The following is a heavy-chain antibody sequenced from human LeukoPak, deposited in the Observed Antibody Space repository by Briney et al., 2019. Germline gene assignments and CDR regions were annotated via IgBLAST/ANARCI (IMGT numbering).Heavy chain of an antibody. CDR3: ATVGYGYNYFDY. D-gene: IGHD5-18*01. J-gene: IGHJ4*02. CDR2: FDPEDGET. Sequence: GASVKVSCKVSGYTLTELSMHWVRQAPGKGLEWMGGFDPEDGETIYAQKFQGRVTMTEDTSTDTAYMELSSLGSEDTAVYYCATVGYGYNYFDYWGQGTLVTVSS. V-gene: IGHV1-24*01. CDR1: GYTLTELS.